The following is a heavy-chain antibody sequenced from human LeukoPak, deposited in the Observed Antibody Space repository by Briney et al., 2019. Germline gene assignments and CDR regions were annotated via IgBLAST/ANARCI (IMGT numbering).Heavy chain of an antibody. J-gene: IGHJ4*02. Sequence: PSETLSLTCAVSGGSISSSNWWSWVRQAPGKGLEWIGYIYHSGSTYYNPSLKSRVTISVDRSKNQFSLKLSSVTAADTAVYYCARPGYGLHHYFDYWGQGTLVTVSS. CDR1: GGSISSSNW. CDR3: ARPGYGLHHYFDY. V-gene: IGHV4-4*02. CDR2: IYHSGST. D-gene: IGHD4-17*01.